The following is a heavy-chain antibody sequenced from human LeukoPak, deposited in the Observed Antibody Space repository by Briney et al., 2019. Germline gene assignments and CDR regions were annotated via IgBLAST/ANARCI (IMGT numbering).Heavy chain of an antibody. D-gene: IGHD3-10*01. CDR3: AKDLQLLNYYYGMDV. V-gene: IGHV3-23*01. CDR1: GFTFSSYA. J-gene: IGHJ6*02. Sequence: GGSLRLSCAASGFTFSSYAMSWVRQAPGKGLEWVSAISGSGGSTYYADSVKGRFTISRDNSKNTLYLQMNSLRAEDTAVYYCAKDLQLLNYYYGMDVWGQGTTVTVSS. CDR2: ISGSGGST.